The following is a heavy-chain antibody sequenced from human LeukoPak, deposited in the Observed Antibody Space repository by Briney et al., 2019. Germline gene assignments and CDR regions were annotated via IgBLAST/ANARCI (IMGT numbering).Heavy chain of an antibody. D-gene: IGHD6-25*01. Sequence: PSETLSLTCSVSGGSIRSSNSFWGWIRQPPGERLEWIATIYYNGDTYYNPSLQSRVTISVDTSTNQFSLKLNSVIAADTAVYYCARATAAPSSYFFDHWGQGTLVTVSS. CDR3: ARATAAPSSYFFDH. J-gene: IGHJ4*02. CDR1: GGSIRSSNSF. V-gene: IGHV4-39*07. CDR2: IYYNGDT.